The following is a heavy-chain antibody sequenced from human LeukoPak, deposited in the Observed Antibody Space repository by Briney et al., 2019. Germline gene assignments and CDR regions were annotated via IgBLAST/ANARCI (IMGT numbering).Heavy chain of an antibody. CDR2: INWNGGST. J-gene: IGHJ5*02. D-gene: IGHD2-21*01. CDR3: ARVPFTVIAQYWFDP. Sequence: GGSLRLSCVASGFTFDDYGMSWVRQASGKGLEWVSGINWNGGSTGYADSVKGRFTISRDNAKNSLYLQMNSLRAEDTALYYCARVPFTVIAQYWFDPWGQGTLVTVSS. V-gene: IGHV3-20*04. CDR1: GFTFDDYG.